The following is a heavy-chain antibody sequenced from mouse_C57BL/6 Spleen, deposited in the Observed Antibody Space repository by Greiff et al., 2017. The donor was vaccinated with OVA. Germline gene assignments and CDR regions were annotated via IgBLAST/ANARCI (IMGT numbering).Heavy chain of an antibody. CDR3: ARARDGSSSAWFAY. Sequence: VQLKESGPGLVKPSQSLSLTCSVTGYSITSGYYWNWIRQFPGNKLEWMGYISYDGSNNYNPSLKNRIPITRDTSKNQFLLKLNSVTTEDTATYYCARARDGSSSAWFAYWGQGTLVTVSA. V-gene: IGHV3-6*01. CDR1: GYSITSGYY. J-gene: IGHJ3*01. D-gene: IGHD1-1*01. CDR2: ISYDGSN.